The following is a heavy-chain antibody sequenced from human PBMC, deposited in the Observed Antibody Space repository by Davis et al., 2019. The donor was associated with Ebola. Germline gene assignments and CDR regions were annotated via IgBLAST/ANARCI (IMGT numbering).Heavy chain of an antibody. J-gene: IGHJ5*02. Sequence: PGGSLRLSCAASGFTFSSYSMNWVRQAPGKGLEWVSHITSTTTTIYYADSVRGRFTISRDNAKNSLYLQMNSLRDDDTAVYYCARDGPSGGINRPTDESWGQGTLVTVSS. CDR1: GFTFSSYS. V-gene: IGHV3-48*02. CDR2: ITSTTTTI. CDR3: ARDGPSGGINRPTDES. D-gene: IGHD2-15*01.